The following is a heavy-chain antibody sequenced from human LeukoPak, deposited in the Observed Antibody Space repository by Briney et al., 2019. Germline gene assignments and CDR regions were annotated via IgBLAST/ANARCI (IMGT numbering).Heavy chain of an antibody. Sequence: SVKVSCKASGGTFSSYIISWVRQAPGQGLEWMGRLIPVFHTPKYSQKFQGRVTITSDASTNTAYMELSSLRSEDTAVYYCARVGSGTYIDNFYMDVWGKGTTVILSS. D-gene: IGHD1-1*01. V-gene: IGHV1-69*15. CDR1: GGTFSSYI. CDR3: ARVGSGTYIDNFYMDV. CDR2: LIPVFHTP. J-gene: IGHJ6*03.